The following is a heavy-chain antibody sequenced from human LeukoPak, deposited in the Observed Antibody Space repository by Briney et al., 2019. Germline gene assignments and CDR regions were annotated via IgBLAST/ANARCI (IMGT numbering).Heavy chain of an antibody. V-gene: IGHV1-69*05. D-gene: IGHD2-2*01. J-gene: IGHJ6*03. CDR2: IIPIFGTA. CDR1: GGTFSSYA. CDR3: ARGVVPAASYYYYMDV. Sequence: SVKVSCKASGGTFSSYAISWVRQAPGQGLEWMGRIIPIFGTADYAQKFQGRVTITTDESTTTAYMELSSLRSEDTAVYYCARGVVPAASYYYYMDVWGKGTTVTVSS.